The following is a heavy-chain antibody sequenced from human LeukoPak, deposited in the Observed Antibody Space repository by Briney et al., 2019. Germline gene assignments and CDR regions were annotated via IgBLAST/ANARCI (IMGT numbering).Heavy chain of an antibody. Sequence: PGGSLRLSCAASGFTFSSYGMHWVRQAPGKGLEWVAFIRYDGSNKYYADSVKGRFTISRDNSKNTLYLQMNSLRAEDTAVYYCAGPIAAAGTPLPLYYMDVWGKGTTVTVSS. CDR2: IRYDGSNK. CDR3: AGPIAAAGTPLPLYYMDV. J-gene: IGHJ6*03. CDR1: GFTFSSYG. V-gene: IGHV3-30*02. D-gene: IGHD6-13*01.